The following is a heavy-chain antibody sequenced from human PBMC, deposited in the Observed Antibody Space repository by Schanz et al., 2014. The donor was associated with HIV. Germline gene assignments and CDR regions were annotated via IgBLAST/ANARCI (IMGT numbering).Heavy chain of an antibody. D-gene: IGHD1-7*01. CDR3: ARENWHYDH. Sequence: QVQLLQSGAEVVKPGASVKVSCKPSGYTFTTYHLHWVRQAPGQGLEWMGRIRPDSGDTYSAQKFDGRFTMTRDTSVSTYYMELSSLRSDDTAVYFCARENWHYDHWGQGTLVTVSS. CDR2: IRPDSGDT. V-gene: IGHV1-2*02. J-gene: IGHJ5*02. CDR1: GYTFTTYH.